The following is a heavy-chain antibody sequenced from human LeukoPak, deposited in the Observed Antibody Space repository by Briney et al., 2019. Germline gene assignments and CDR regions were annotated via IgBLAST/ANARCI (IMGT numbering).Heavy chain of an antibody. D-gene: IGHD1-26*01. CDR2: IYYSGST. J-gene: IGHJ6*03. CDR3: ASQGHHGKIVGTTLSYFYMDV. CDR1: GGSISSSSYY. Sequence: SETLSLTCTVSGGSISSSSYYWGWIRQPPGKGLEWIGSIYYSGSTYYNPSLKSRVTISVDTSKNQFSLKLSSVTAADTAFYYCASQGHHGKIVGTTLSYFYMDVWGKGTTVTVSS. V-gene: IGHV4-39*01.